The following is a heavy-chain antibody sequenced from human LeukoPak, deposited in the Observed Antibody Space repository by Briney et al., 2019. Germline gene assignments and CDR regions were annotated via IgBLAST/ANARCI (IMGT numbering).Heavy chain of an antibody. J-gene: IGHJ4*02. CDR1: GFTFSSYA. CDR2: IGGSGGST. V-gene: IGHV3-23*01. Sequence: GGSLRLSCAASGFTFSSYAMSWVRQAPGKGLEWVSAIGGSGGSTYYADSVKGRFTISRDNSKNTLYLQMNSLRAEDTAVYYCAKAHLSYQLLCYFDYWGQGTLVTVSS. CDR3: AKAHLSYQLLCYFDY. D-gene: IGHD2-2*01.